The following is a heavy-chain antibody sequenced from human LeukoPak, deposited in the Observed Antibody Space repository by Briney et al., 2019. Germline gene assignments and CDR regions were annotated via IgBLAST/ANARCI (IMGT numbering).Heavy chain of an antibody. CDR1: VFTFSSYW. Sequence: PGGSLRLSCAASVFTFSSYWMSWVRQAPGKGLEWVANIMQGGSEKYYVDSVKGRFTISRDNAKNSLYLQMNSLRAEDTAVYYCASPLVHGSGSYLDAFDIWGQGTMVTVSS. J-gene: IGHJ3*02. V-gene: IGHV3-7*01. CDR2: IMQGGSEK. D-gene: IGHD3-10*01. CDR3: ASPLVHGSGSYLDAFDI.